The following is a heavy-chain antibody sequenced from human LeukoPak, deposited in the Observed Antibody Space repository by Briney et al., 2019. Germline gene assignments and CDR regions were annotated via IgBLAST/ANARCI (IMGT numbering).Heavy chain of an antibody. Sequence: SETLSLTCAVYGGSFSGYYWSWIRQPPGKGLEWIGEINHSGSTNYNPSLKSRVTISVDTSKNQFSPKLSSVTAADTAVYYCAREYRIDFDYWGQGTLVTVSS. CDR3: AREYRIDFDY. CDR1: GGSFSGYY. J-gene: IGHJ4*02. V-gene: IGHV4-34*01. D-gene: IGHD1-14*01. CDR2: INHSGST.